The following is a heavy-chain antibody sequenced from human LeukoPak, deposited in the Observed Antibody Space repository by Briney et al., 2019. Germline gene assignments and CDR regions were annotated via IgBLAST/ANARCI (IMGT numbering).Heavy chain of an antibody. D-gene: IGHD4-23*01. CDR1: GYTFTSYG. CDR2: IIPIFGTA. Sequence: HGASVKVSCKASGYTFTSYGISWVRQAPGQGLEWMGGIIPIFGTANYAQKFQGRVTITADESTSTAYMELSSLRSEDTAVYYCTSHRGNSGWYFDLWGRGTLVTVSS. J-gene: IGHJ2*01. CDR3: TSHRGNSGWYFDL. V-gene: IGHV1-69*13.